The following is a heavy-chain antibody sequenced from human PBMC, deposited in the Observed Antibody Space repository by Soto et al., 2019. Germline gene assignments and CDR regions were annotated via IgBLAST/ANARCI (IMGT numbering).Heavy chain of an antibody. CDR3: ARYDCTNGVCYTGY. Sequence: GESLKISCAASGFTFSSYAMHWVRQAPGKGLEYVSAISSNGGSTYYANSVKGRFTISRDNSKNTLYLQMGSLRAEDMAVYYCARYDCTNGVCYTGYWGQGTLVTVSS. CDR2: ISSNGGST. CDR1: GFTFSSYA. J-gene: IGHJ4*02. D-gene: IGHD2-8*01. V-gene: IGHV3-64*01.